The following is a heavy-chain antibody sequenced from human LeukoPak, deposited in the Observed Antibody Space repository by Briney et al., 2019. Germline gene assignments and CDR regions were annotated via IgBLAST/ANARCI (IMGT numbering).Heavy chain of an antibody. CDR2: IYYSGST. J-gene: IGHJ5*02. V-gene: IGHV4-59*01. D-gene: IGHD3-22*01. CDR1: AGSISSYY. CDR3: AGYRLRRYGSSGYP. Sequence: SEALSLTCTGSAGSISSYYWSWIRQPPGKGLEWIGYIYYSGSTNYNPSLKSRVTISVDTSKNQFSLKLSSVTAADTAVYYCAGYRLRRYGSSGYPWGQGTLVTVSS.